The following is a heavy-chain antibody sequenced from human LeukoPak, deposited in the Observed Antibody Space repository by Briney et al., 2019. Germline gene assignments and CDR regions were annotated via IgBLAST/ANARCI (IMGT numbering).Heavy chain of an antibody. D-gene: IGHD3-10*01. J-gene: IGHJ4*02. CDR1: GFTFSSYE. CDR2: ISSSGSTI. Sequence: GGSLRLSCAASGFTFSSYEMNWVRRAPGEGLEWVSYISSSGSTIYYADSVKGRFTISRDNAKNSLYLQMNSLRAEDTAVYYCARDESIRWFGRRFAYWGQGTLVTASS. V-gene: IGHV3-48*03. CDR3: ARDESIRWFGRRFAY.